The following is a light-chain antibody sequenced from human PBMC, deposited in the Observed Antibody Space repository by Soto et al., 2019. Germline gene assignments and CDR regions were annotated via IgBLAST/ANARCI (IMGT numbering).Light chain of an antibody. CDR1: QSITNS. V-gene: IGKV3-15*01. J-gene: IGKJ2*01. CDR3: QQYNNWPYT. Sequence: EIVMTQSPATLSVSPGERATLSCRASQSITNSLAWYQQKLGQAPRLLIHGASTRATGIPARFSGSGSGTEFTLTISSLQSEDFAVYYCQQYNNWPYTFGQGTKLEIK. CDR2: GAS.